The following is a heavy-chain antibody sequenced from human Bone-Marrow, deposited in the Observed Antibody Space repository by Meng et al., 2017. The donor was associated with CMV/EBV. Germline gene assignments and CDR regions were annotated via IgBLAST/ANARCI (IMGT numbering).Heavy chain of an antibody. CDR3: ARQPFGYSSSWYYFDY. D-gene: IGHD6-13*01. Sequence: SETLSLTCTVSGGSISSSSYYWGWIRQPPGKGLEWIGSIYYSGSTYYNPSLKSRVTISVDTSKNQFSLKLSSVTAADTAVYYCARQPFGYSSSWYYFDYWGQGPLVPVSS. CDR2: IYYSGST. CDR1: GGSISSSSYY. V-gene: IGHV4-39*01. J-gene: IGHJ4*02.